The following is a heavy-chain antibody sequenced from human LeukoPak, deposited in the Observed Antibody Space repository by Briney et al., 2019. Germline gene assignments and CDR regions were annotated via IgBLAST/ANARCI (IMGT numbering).Heavy chain of an antibody. V-gene: IGHV1-8*01. J-gene: IGHJ5*02. CDR3: ARDLGENWFAP. CDR1: GYTFTSYD. CDR2: MNPNSGNT. Sequence: ASVKVSCKASGYTFTSYDINWVRQATGHGLEWMGWMNPNSGNTGYAQKFQGRVTMTRNTSISTAYMKLSSLRSEDTAVYYCARDLGENWFAPWGQGTLVTVSS. D-gene: IGHD3-10*01.